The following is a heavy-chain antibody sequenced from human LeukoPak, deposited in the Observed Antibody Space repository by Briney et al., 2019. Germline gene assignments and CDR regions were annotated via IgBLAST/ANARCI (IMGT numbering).Heavy chain of an antibody. J-gene: IGHJ4*02. V-gene: IGHV4-59*02. Sequence: SETLSLTCTVSGGSVSNYYWSWVRQPPGRGLEYIGYIYHSGTTNYNPSLKSRVTMSLDTSKNQFSLKLSSVTAADTALYYCATGSSYPPGELDYWGQGSLVTVSS. CDR3: ATGSSYPPGELDY. D-gene: IGHD1-7*01. CDR2: IYHSGTT. CDR1: GGSVSNYY.